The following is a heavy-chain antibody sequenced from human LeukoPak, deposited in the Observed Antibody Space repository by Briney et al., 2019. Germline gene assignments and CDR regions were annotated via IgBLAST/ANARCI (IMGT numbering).Heavy chain of an antibody. D-gene: IGHD3-22*01. CDR3: ARDYYDSSGYYYFDY. Sequence: GGSLRLSCAASGFTFSSYDMTWVRQAPGRGLEWVSSIRPSGDNTYYGDSVKGRFTISRDNSKNTLYLQMNSLRAEDTAVYYCARDYYDSSGYYYFDYWGQGTLVTVSS. V-gene: IGHV3-23*01. CDR2: IRPSGDNT. CDR1: GFTFSSYD. J-gene: IGHJ4*02.